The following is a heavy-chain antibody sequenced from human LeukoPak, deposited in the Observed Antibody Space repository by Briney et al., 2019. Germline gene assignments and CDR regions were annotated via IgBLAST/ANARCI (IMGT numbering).Heavy chain of an antibody. D-gene: IGHD6-13*01. CDR3: ALRIAAETWFDP. CDR2: FDPEDGET. J-gene: IGHJ5*02. CDR1: GYTLTELS. V-gene: IGHV1-24*01. Sequence: ASVKVSCKVSGYTLTELSMHWVRQAPGKGLEWMGGFDPEDGETIYAQKFQGRVTMTEDTSTDTAYMELSSLRSEDTAVYYCALRIAAETWFDPWGQGTLVTVSS.